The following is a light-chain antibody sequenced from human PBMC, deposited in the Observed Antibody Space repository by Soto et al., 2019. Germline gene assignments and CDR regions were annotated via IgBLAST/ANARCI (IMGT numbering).Light chain of an antibody. CDR2: WAS. CDR1: QSVLYNSNNKNY. Sequence: DIVMTQSPDSLAMSLGERATINCKSSQSVLYNSNNKNYLAWYQQKPGQPPKLLIYWASTRESGVPDRFSGSGSGTDFTLTISSLQAEDVAVYYCQQYYSSPPTFGQGTKVEIK. V-gene: IGKV4-1*01. J-gene: IGKJ1*01. CDR3: QQYYSSPPT.